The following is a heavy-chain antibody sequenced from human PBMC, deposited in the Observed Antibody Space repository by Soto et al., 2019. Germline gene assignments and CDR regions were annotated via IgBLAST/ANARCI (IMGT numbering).Heavy chain of an antibody. V-gene: IGHV4-31*03. CDR1: GGSISSGGYY. J-gene: IGHJ4*02. CDR2: IYYSGST. D-gene: IGHD1-26*01. Sequence: QVQLQESGPGLVKPSQTLSLTCTVSGGSISSGGYYWSWIRQHPGKGLEWIGYIYYSGSTYYNPSLNNRVTISADTSKNQSSLKLSSVTAADTAVYYCAREPVGATSTGLDYWGQGTLVTVSS. CDR3: AREPVGATSTGLDY.